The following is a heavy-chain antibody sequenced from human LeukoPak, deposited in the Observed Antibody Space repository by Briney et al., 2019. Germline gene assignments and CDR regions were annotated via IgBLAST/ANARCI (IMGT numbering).Heavy chain of an antibody. D-gene: IGHD3-10*01. Sequence: PGGSLRLSCAASGFTFSNAWMSWVRQAPGKGLELVGRIKSKTDGGTTDYAAPVKGRFTISRDDSKNTLYLQMNSLKTEDTAVYYCTTEMVRGVITLDYWGQGTLVTVSS. CDR3: TTEMVRGVITLDY. V-gene: IGHV3-15*01. CDR1: GFTFSNAW. CDR2: IKSKTDGGTT. J-gene: IGHJ4*02.